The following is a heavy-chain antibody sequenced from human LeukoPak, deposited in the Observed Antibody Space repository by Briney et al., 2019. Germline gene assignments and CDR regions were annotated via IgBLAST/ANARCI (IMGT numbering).Heavy chain of an antibody. Sequence: GASVKVSCKASGYTFTSYGISWVRQAPGQGLEWMGWISAYNGNTNYAQKLQGRVTMTTDTSTSTAYMELRSLRSEDMALYYCARGRGPPNTNRDFYYYYYMDVWGTGTTVTVSS. CDR3: ARGRGPPNTNRDFYYYYYMDV. CDR1: GYTFTSYG. D-gene: IGHD3-10*01. CDR2: ISAYNGNT. V-gene: IGHV1-18*03. J-gene: IGHJ6*03.